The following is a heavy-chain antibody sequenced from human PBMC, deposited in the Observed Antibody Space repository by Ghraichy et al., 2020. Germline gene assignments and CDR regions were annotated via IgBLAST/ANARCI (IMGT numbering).Heavy chain of an antibody. V-gene: IGHV4-59*01. CDR2: IYYSGST. Sequence: SETLSLTCTVSGGSISSYYWSWIRQPPGKGLEWIGYIYYSGSTNYNPSLKSRVTISVDTSKNQFSLKLSSVTAADTAVYYCARGGSSSWFDYWGQGTLVTVSS. D-gene: IGHD6-13*01. J-gene: IGHJ4*02. CDR1: GGSISSYY. CDR3: ARGGSSSWFDY.